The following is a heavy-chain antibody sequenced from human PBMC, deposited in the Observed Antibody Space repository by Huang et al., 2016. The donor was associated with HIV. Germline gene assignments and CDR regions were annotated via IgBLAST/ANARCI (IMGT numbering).Heavy chain of an antibody. CDR2: IYYSGST. CDR3: GRFSYYSDSTISQYLQL. D-gene: IGHD3-22*01. J-gene: IGHJ1*01. CDR1: GGSISSGGYY. V-gene: IGHV4-30-4*08. Sequence: QVHLQESGPGLVKPSQTLSLTCPVSGGSISSGGYYWTWIRPPPGKGLEWIGYIYYSGSTSYNPSLKSRVTISVDTSKNQFSLKVTSMTAADTAVYYCGRFSYYSDSTISQYLQLWGQGALVTVSS.